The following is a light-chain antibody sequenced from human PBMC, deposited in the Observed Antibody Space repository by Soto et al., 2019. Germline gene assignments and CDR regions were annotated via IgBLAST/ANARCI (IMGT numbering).Light chain of an antibody. CDR2: GAS. CDR1: QSVSTN. J-gene: IGKJ4*01. V-gene: IGKV3-15*01. Sequence: EIVMTQSPPTLSVSPGERATLSCRASQSVSTNLAWYQQKPGQAPRVLIHGASSRATGIPARFSGSGFGTEFTLPISSLQSEDFAVYHCQQYDNWLAPTFGGGTKVEI. CDR3: QQYDNWLAPT.